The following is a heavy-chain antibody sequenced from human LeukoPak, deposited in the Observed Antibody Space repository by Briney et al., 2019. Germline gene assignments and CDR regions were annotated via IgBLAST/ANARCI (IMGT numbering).Heavy chain of an antibody. V-gene: IGHV1-69*01. CDR1: GGTFSSYA. D-gene: IGHD4-11*01. J-gene: IGHJ6*03. Sequence: KVSCKASGGTFSSYAISWVRQAPGQGLEWMGGIIPIFGTANYAQKFQGRVTITADESTSTAYMELSSLRSEDTAVYYCARDGQVTVTTYYYYYMDVWGKGTTVTVSS. CDR3: ARDGQVTVTTYYYYYMDV. CDR2: IIPIFGTA.